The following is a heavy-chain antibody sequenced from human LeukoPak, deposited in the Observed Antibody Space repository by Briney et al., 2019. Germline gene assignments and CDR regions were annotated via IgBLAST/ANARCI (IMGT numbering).Heavy chain of an antibody. CDR2: IMQDGSEK. V-gene: IGHV3-7*01. D-gene: IGHD3-10*01. CDR3: ATVQGYYYASGSSYYFDY. J-gene: IGHJ4*02. CDR1: GFTFSSYW. Sequence: GGSLRLSCAASGFTFSSYWMSWVRQAPGKVLEWVANIMQDGSEKYYVDSVKGRFTISRDNAKNSLYLQMNSLRAEDTAVYYCATVQGYYYASGSSYYFDYWGQGTLVTVSS.